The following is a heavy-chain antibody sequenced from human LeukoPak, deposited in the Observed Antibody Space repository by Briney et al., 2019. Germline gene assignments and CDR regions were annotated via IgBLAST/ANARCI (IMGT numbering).Heavy chain of an antibody. J-gene: IGHJ3*02. CDR3: ATKLGVWGPHDAFDI. V-gene: IGHV4-59*02. CDR1: LGSVTNYD. D-gene: IGHD3-16*01. Sequence: SETLSLTFTVSLGSVTNYDWNWIRQSPGKGLEWIGYIASYGSATYNPSLKSRVTLSIDTSNNQFSLNLRSVTAADTAVYYCATKLGVWGPHDAFDIWGHGTTVIVSS. CDR2: IASYGSA.